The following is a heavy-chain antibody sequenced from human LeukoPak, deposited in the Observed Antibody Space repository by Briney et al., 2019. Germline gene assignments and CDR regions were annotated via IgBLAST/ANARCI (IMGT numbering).Heavy chain of an antibody. Sequence: ASVKVSCKASGGTFSSYAISWVRQAPGQGLEWMGGIIPIFGTANYAQKFQGRVTITADESTSTAYMELSSLRSEDTAVYYCARDRGEIGYDSSGYAFDFWGQGTMVTVSS. CDR2: IIPIFGTA. J-gene: IGHJ3*01. CDR3: ARDRGEIGYDSSGYAFDF. D-gene: IGHD3-22*01. CDR1: GGTFSSYA. V-gene: IGHV1-69*13.